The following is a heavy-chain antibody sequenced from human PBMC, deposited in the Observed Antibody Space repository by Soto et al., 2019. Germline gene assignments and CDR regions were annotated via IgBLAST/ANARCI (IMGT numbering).Heavy chain of an antibody. D-gene: IGHD3-22*01. J-gene: IGHJ4*02. CDR2: INSDGSIT. CDR1: GFTFSNYW. V-gene: IGHV3-74*01. Sequence: GGSLRLSCGASGFTFSNYWMYWVRQAPGKGLVWVSRINSDGSITTYADSVKGRFTVSRDNAKKTVFLQMNSLRAEDTAVYYCAREIYDYYDSSGFDYWGQGALVTVS. CDR3: AREIYDYYDSSGFDY.